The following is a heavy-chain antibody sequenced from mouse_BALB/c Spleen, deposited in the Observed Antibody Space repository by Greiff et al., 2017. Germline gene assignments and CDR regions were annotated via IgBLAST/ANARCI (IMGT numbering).Heavy chain of an antibody. CDR1: GYSITSCYA. CDR2: ISYSGST. D-gene: IGHD2-4*01. Sequence: DVKLQESGPGLVKPSQSLSLTCTVTGYSITSCYAWNWIRQFPGNKLEWMGYISYSGSTSYNPSLKSRISITRDTSKNQFFLQLNSVTTEDTATYYCARWRDYGDYFDYWGQGTTLTVSS. J-gene: IGHJ2*01. CDR3: ARWRDYGDYFDY. V-gene: IGHV3-2*02.